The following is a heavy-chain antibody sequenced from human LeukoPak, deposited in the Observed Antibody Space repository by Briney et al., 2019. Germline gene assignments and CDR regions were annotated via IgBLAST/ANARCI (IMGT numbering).Heavy chain of an antibody. CDR2: ISPDGSGT. CDR3: VRSIDY. V-gene: IGHV3-7*01. J-gene: IGHJ4*02. CDR1: GFTFSSYW. Sequence: HPGGSLGLSCAASGFTFSSYWMSWVRQAPGKGLEWAANISPDGSGTFYVDSVKGRFTISRDNAKNSLYLQMNSLRVDDTAVYYCVRSIDYWGQGTLVTVSS.